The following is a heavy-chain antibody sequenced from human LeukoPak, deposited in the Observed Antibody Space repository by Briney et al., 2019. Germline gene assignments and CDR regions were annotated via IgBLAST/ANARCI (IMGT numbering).Heavy chain of an antibody. CDR2: VDPEDGKT. J-gene: IGHJ4*02. CDR3: ATGPRADGSLDY. Sequence: RASVKVSCKVSGYTFTDYYMHWVQQAPGKGLEWMGLVDPEDGKTIYAEKFQGRVTITADTSTDTAYMELSSLRSEDTAVYYCATGPRADGSLDYWGQGTLVTVSS. D-gene: IGHD1-26*01. V-gene: IGHV1-69-2*01. CDR1: GYTFTDYY.